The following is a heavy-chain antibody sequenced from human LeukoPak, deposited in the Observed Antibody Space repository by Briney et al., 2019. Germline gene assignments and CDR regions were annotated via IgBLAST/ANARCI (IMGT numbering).Heavy chain of an antibody. Sequence: GGSMRLSCAASGFTFSSYWMCWVRQAPGKGRGWVANIKRDGSEKYYVESVKGRLSISRDNAKNSLYLPMISLNGEEMVVYYCATDDKSGPDHWGQGTLVTVCS. CDR1: GFTFSSYW. CDR2: IKRDGSEK. D-gene: IGHD3-22*01. J-gene: IGHJ4*02. CDR3: ATDDKSGPDH. V-gene: IGHV3-7*01.